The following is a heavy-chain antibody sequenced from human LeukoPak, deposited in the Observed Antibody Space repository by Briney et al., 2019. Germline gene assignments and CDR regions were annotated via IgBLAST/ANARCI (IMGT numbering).Heavy chain of an antibody. D-gene: IGHD2-8*02. CDR3: ARDSPYGTAGY. CDR1: GFTFSNYN. V-gene: IGHV3-21*01. CDR2: FSSSSSYI. Sequence: GGALRLSCAASGFTFSNYNMNWVRQAPGKGLDWVSSFSSSSSYIYCADSVKGRFTSSRDNTKNSLYLQMNSLRAEDTAVYYCARDSPYGTAGYWGQGTLVTVSS. J-gene: IGHJ4*02.